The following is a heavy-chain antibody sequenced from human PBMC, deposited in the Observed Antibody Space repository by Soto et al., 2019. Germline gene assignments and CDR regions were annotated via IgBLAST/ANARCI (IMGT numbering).Heavy chain of an antibody. CDR1: GFTFSSYA. V-gene: IGHV3-23*01. D-gene: IGHD6-13*01. Sequence: EVQLLESGGGLVQPEGSLRLSCEASGFTFSSYAMSWVRQAPGKGLEWVSGISGGGGTTYSADSVKGRFTISRDNSKNTLYLQVNSLRAEDTAVYYCAKDQAAGGTISRYFQDWGQGTLVTVSS. CDR2: ISGGGGTT. J-gene: IGHJ1*01. CDR3: AKDQAAGGTISRYFQD.